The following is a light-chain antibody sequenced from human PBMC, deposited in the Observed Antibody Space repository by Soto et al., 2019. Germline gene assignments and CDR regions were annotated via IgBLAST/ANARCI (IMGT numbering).Light chain of an antibody. Sequence: DIQMTQSPSTLSASVGDRVTITCRASQNSNSWLAWYQQKPGKAPKLLIYKASNLESGVPTRFSGSGSGTEFTLTISSLQPDDFATYYCQQYISYWTFGQGTKVEIK. J-gene: IGKJ1*01. CDR3: QQYISYWT. CDR2: KAS. V-gene: IGKV1-5*03. CDR1: QNSNSW.